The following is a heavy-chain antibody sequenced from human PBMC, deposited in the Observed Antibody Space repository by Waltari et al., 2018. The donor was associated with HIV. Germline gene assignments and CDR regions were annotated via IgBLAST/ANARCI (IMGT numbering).Heavy chain of an antibody. V-gene: IGHV3-9*01. D-gene: IGHD3-3*01. J-gene: IGHJ5*02. CDR3: AKGGSHITIFEASFDT. Sequence: EVHLVESGGGLVQPGRSLRLSCASSGFTFDDYALHWVRQSPGKGLEGVPVLTLHSEPAIYADSVSVRFTISRDNVKKALYLKMNKLRPEDTALSYCAKGGSHITIFEASFDTWGQGTLVTGSA. CDR2: LTLHSEPA. CDR1: GFTFDDYA.